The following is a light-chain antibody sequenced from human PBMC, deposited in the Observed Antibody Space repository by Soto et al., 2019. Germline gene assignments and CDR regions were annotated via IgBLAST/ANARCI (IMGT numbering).Light chain of an antibody. V-gene: IGLV1-44*01. Sequence: QSVLIQPPSASGTPGQRVTISCSGSSSNIGSNTVSWYQQLPGTAPRLLLYSNNQRPSRVPDRFSGSKSGASASLAISGLQSEDEADYYCSSWDDSRNGVVFGGGTKLTVL. J-gene: IGLJ2*01. CDR1: SSNIGSNT. CDR2: SNN. CDR3: SSWDDSRNGVV.